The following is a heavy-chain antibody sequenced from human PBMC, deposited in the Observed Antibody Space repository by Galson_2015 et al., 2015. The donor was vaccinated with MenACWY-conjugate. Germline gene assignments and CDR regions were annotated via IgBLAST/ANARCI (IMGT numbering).Heavy chain of an antibody. CDR1: GFTFSTYS. D-gene: IGHD2-2*01. Sequence: SLRLSCAASGFTFSTYSMNWVRQAPGKGREWVSYISSSSTTIHYADSVKVRFTISRDNAKNSLYLQMNILRPEDTAVYYCAREYCSSITCLFDYWGQGALVTVSS. J-gene: IGHJ4*02. CDR3: AREYCSSITCLFDY. V-gene: IGHV3-48*04. CDR2: ISSSSTTI.